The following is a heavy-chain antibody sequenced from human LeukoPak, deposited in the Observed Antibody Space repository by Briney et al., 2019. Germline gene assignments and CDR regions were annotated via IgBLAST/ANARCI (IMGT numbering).Heavy chain of an antibody. D-gene: IGHD3-10*01. V-gene: IGHV3-20*04. CDR3: ARDRQLWFGELLLHDY. Sequence: PGRSLRLSCAASGFTFSSYAMHWVRQAPGKGLEWVSGINWNGGSTGYADSVKGRFTISGDNAKNSLYLQMNSLRAEDTALYYCARDRQLWFGELLLHDYWGQGTLVTVSS. CDR1: GFTFSSYA. J-gene: IGHJ4*02. CDR2: INWNGGST.